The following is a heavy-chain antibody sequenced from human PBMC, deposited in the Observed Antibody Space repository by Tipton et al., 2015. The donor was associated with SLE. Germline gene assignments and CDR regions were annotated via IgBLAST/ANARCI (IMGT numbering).Heavy chain of an antibody. V-gene: IGHV1-2*02. CDR2: INPNSGGT. J-gene: IGHJ1*01. D-gene: IGHD3-3*01. CDR1: GYIFSDYY. Sequence: QLVQSGADVKKPGASMTVSCKASGYIFSDYYIHWVRQAPGQGLEWMGWINPNSGGTDYAQKFQGSVTLTSDTSISTAYMELSRLRSDDTAVYYCARGRKNDFWSGYFIDSHWGQGTLVTVSS. CDR3: ARGRKNDFWSGYFIDSH.